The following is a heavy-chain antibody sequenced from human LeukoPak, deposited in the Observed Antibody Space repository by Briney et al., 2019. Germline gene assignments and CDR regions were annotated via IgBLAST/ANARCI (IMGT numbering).Heavy chain of an antibody. D-gene: IGHD3-10*01. CDR1: GYTFTGYY. J-gene: IGHJ5*02. Sequence: ASVKISCKDSGYTFTGYYIHWVRQAPGQGLEWMGGLNPDTGSTNYAQKFQARVIMTRDTSINTAYMELRRLRYDDTAMYFCARESFSGSGGLNWFAPWGQGTLVTVSA. CDR2: LNPDTGST. CDR3: ARESFSGSGGLNWFAP. V-gene: IGHV1-2*02.